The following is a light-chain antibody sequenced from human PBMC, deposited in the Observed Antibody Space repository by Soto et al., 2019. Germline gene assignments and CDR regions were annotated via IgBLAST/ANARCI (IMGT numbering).Light chain of an antibody. J-gene: IGKJ5*01. Sequence: EIVLTQSPGTLSLSPGERATLSCRASQSVSSSYLAWYQQKPGQAPRLLIYGASSRATGIPDRFSGSGSGTDFTLTISRLEPEDFAVYYCQQYGSSRPITSGQGTRLEIK. CDR2: GAS. CDR1: QSVSSSY. CDR3: QQYGSSRPIT. V-gene: IGKV3-20*01.